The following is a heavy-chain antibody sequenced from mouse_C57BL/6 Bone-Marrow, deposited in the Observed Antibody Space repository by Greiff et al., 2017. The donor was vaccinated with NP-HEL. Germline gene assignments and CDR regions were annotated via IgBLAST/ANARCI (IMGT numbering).Heavy chain of an antibody. D-gene: IGHD1-1*01. CDR1: GYTFTSYT. V-gene: IGHV1-4*01. CDR3: ASITTVVRYYFDY. J-gene: IGHJ2*01. CDR2: INPSSGYT. Sequence: VKLQESGAELARPGASVKMSCKASGYTFTSYTMHWVKQRPGQGLEWIGYINPSSGYTKYNQKFKDKATLTADKSSSTAYMQLSSLTSEDSAVYYCASITTVVRYYFDYWGQGTTLTVSS.